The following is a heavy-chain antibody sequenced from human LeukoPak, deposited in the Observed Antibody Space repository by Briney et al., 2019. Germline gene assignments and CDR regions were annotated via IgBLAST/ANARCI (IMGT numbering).Heavy chain of an antibody. CDR2: IWYDGSNK. D-gene: IGHD5/OR15-5a*01. CDR1: GFIFSNHG. J-gene: IGHJ4*02. CDR3: ARDPSLRVTLDY. Sequence: GRSLRLSCAASGFIFSNHGMHWVRQAPGKGLEWVAVIWYDGSNKYYADSVKGRFTISRDNSKNMLYLEMNSLRAEDTAVYYCARDPSLRVTLDYWGQGTLVTVSS. V-gene: IGHV3-33*01.